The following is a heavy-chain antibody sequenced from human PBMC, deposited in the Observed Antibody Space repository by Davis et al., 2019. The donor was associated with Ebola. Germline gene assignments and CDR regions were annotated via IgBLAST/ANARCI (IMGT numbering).Heavy chain of an antibody. CDR1: GFTFSSYW. D-gene: IGHD3-10*01. V-gene: IGHV3-74*01. J-gene: IGHJ6*02. Sequence: GESLKISCAASGFTFSSYWMHWVRQAPGKGLVWVSRINSDGSSTSYADSVKGRFTISRDNAKNTLYLQMNSLRAEDTAVYYCARDRPLWFGELFAYYYYGMDVWGQGTTVTVSS. CDR2: INSDGSST. CDR3: ARDRPLWFGELFAYYYYGMDV.